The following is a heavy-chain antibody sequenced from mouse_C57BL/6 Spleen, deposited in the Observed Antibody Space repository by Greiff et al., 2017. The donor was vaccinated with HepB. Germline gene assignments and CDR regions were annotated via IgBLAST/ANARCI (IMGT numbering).Heavy chain of an antibody. CDR2: ISYDGSN. J-gene: IGHJ1*03. CDR3: ARRGGYGSSWGYFDV. V-gene: IGHV3-6*01. D-gene: IGHD1-1*01. Sequence: EVKLVESGPGLVKPSQSLSLTCSVTGYSITSGYYWNWIRQFPGNKLEWMGYISYDGSNNYNPSLKNRISITRDTSKNQFFLKLNSVTTEDTATYYCARRGGYGSSWGYFDVWGTGTTVTVSS. CDR1: GYSITSGYY.